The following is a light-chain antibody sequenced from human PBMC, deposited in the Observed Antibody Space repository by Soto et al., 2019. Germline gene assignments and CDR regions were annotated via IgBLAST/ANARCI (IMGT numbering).Light chain of an antibody. CDR3: QQYDRSPIT. CDR2: CVF. Sequence: EIVLTQSPGTLSLSPGERATLYCRASQSISSNRFAWFQEKPGQAPSLLIYCVFSRATGIPDRFSGSGSGTEFTLTISRLEPEDFGVYYCQQYDRSPITFGPGTKVAIK. J-gene: IGKJ3*01. CDR1: QSISSNR. V-gene: IGKV3-20*01.